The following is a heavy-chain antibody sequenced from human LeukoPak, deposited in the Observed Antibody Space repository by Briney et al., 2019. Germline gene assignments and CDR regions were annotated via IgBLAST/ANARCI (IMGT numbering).Heavy chain of an antibody. D-gene: IGHD3-9*01. CDR1: GYTLTELS. J-gene: IGHJ6*02. CDR2: FDPEDGET. CDR3: AREPIYYDILTADYYYYYGMDV. Sequence: GASVKVSCKVSGYTLTELSMHWVRQAPGKGLEWMGGFDPEDGETIYAQKFQGRVTMTRDTSTSTVYMELSSLRSEDTAVYYCAREPIYYDILTADYYYYYGMDVWGQGTTVTVSS. V-gene: IGHV1-24*01.